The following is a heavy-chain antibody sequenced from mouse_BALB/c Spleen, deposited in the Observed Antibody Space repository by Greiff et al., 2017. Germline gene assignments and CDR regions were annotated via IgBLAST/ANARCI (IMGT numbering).Heavy chain of an antibody. D-gene: IGHD2-1*01. J-gene: IGHJ4*01. Sequence: VKLMESGPGLVQPSQSLSITCTVSGFSLTSYGVHWVRQSPGKGLEWLGVIWSGGSTDYNAAFISRLSISKDNSKSQVFFKMNSLQANDTAIYYCARKGGNYDYAMDYWGQGTSVTVSS. CDR3: ARKGGNYDYAMDY. CDR1: GFSLTSYG. V-gene: IGHV2-2*02. CDR2: IWSGGST.